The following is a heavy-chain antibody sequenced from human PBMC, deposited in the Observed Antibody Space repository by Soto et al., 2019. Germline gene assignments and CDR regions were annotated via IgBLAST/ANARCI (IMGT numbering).Heavy chain of an antibody. CDR3: SRVKVGDLFRFNWFFDL. CDR2: IFHTGST. D-gene: IGHD3-3*01. V-gene: IGHV4-30-2*01. Sequence: SETLSLTCTVSCGSISSGNFSWTWIRQPPGKGLEWIAYIFHTGSTFYNSSLKPRVSISVDRSKNQFSLKLKSVTETDTAVYYCSRVKVGDLFRFNWFFDLWGRGTLVT. J-gene: IGHJ2*01. CDR1: CGSISSGNFS.